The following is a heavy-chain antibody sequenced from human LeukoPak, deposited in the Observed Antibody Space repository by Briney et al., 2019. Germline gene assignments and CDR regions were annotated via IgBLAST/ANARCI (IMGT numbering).Heavy chain of an antibody. CDR2: ICSSSSYI. CDR3: ARSTTLFYWYFDL. V-gene: IGHV3-21*01. D-gene: IGHD1-14*01. Sequence: GGSLRLSCAASGSTFSSYSMNWVSQAPGKGLEWVSSICSSSSYIYYADSVKGRFTISRDNAKNSLYLQMNSLRAEDTAVYYCARSTTLFYWYFDLWGRGTLVTVSS. J-gene: IGHJ2*01. CDR1: GSTFSSYS.